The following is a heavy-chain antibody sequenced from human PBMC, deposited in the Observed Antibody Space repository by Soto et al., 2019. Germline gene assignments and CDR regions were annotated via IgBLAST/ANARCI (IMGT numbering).Heavy chain of an antibody. CDR3: AGLTYIMITFGGVIGAIVDAFDI. D-gene: IGHD3-16*02. J-gene: IGHJ3*02. V-gene: IGHV4-39*01. Sequence: PSETLSLTCTVSGGSISSSSYYWGWIRQPPGKGLEWIGSIYYSGSTYYNPSLKSRVTISVDTSKNQFSLKLSSVTAAYSAVYYCAGLTYIMITFGGVIGAIVDAFDIWSQGTMVAGSS. CDR2: IYYSGST. CDR1: GGSISSSSYY.